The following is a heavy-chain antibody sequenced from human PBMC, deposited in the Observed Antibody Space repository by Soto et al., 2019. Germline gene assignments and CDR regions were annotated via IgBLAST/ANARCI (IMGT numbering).Heavy chain of an antibody. CDR2: IYYSGST. CDR1: GGSISSYY. Sequence: PSETLSLTCTVSGGSISSYYWSWIRQPPGKGLEWIGYIYYSGSTNYNPSLKSRVTISVDTSKNQFSLKLSSVTAADTAVYYCARVRIAARLNYYYGMDVWGQGTTVTV. D-gene: IGHD6-6*01. CDR3: ARVRIAARLNYYYGMDV. V-gene: IGHV4-59*01. J-gene: IGHJ6*02.